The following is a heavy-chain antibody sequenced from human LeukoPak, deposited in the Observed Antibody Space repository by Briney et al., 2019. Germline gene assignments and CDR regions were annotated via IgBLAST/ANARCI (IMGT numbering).Heavy chain of an antibody. Sequence: AGGSLRLSCAASGFTFSSYATHWVRQAPGKGLDWVAVISYDGSNKYYADSVKGRFTISRDNSKNTLYLQMNSLRAEDTAVYYCAREGCSGGSCYGTFDYWGQGTPVTVSS. D-gene: IGHD2-15*01. V-gene: IGHV3-30-3*01. CDR1: GFTFSSYA. J-gene: IGHJ4*02. CDR3: AREGCSGGSCYGTFDY. CDR2: ISYDGSNK.